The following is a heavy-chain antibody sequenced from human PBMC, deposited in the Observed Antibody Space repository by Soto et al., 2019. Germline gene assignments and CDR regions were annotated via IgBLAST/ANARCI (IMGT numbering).Heavy chain of an antibody. Sequence: QVQLVESGGGVVQPGRSLRLSCAASGFTFSSYGMHWVRQAPDKGLEWVAVIWYDGSNKYYADSVKGRFTISRDNSKNTLYLQMNSLRAEDTAVYYCARDHPAANYYYYMDVWGKGTTVTVSS. CDR3: ARDHPAANYYYYMDV. CDR1: GFTFSSYG. V-gene: IGHV3-33*01. J-gene: IGHJ6*03. CDR2: IWYDGSNK.